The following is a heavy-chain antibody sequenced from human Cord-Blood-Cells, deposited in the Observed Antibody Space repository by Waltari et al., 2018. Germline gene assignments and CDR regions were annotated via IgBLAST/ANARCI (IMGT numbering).Heavy chain of an antibody. Sequence: QVQLVESGGGVVQPGRSLRLSCAASGFTFSSYAMHWVRQAPGKGLEWGAVMSYNGRNKCYADSVKGRFTISRDNSKNTLYLQMNSLRAEDTAVYYCARDSGYSYGPFDYWGQGTLVTVSS. CDR1: GFTFSSYA. CDR2: MSYNGRNK. J-gene: IGHJ4*02. V-gene: IGHV3-30*04. D-gene: IGHD5-18*01. CDR3: ARDSGYSYGPFDY.